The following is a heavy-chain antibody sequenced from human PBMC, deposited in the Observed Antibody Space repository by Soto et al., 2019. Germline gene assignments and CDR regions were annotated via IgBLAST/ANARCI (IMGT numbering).Heavy chain of an antibody. CDR1: GGSISSGGYY. V-gene: IGHV4-31*03. D-gene: IGHD4-17*01. J-gene: IGHJ5*02. CDR3: ARDYGETNWFDP. Sequence: QVLLQESGPGLLKPSQTLSLTCTVSGGSISSGGYYWSWIRQHPGKGLEWIGYIYYSGSTYYNPSLKSRVTISVDTSKNQFSLKLSSVTAADTAVYYCARDYGETNWFDPWGQGTLVTVSS. CDR2: IYYSGST.